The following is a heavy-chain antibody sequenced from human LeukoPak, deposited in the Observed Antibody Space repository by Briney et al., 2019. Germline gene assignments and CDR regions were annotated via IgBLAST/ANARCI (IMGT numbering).Heavy chain of an antibody. CDR3: ARGGGLDV. Sequence: GGSLRLSCAASGFTVSSNYMSWVRQAPGKRLEWVSVIYSGGSTYYADSVKGRFTISRDNAKNSLYLQMSNLRAEDTAVYFCARGGGLDVWGQGATVTVSS. V-gene: IGHV3-53*01. J-gene: IGHJ6*02. CDR2: IYSGGST. CDR1: GFTVSSNY. D-gene: IGHD3-16*01.